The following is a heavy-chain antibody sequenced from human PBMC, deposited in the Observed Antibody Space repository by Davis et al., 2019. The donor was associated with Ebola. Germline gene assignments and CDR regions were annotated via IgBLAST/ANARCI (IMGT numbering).Heavy chain of an antibody. CDR3: ARTISAAGDSMDV. J-gene: IGHJ6*04. Sequence: GESLKISCVASGFTFSSYAVHWVRQAPGKGLEWVAVISYDGSDQYYADTVKGRFTISRDNSKNTLYLQMNSLRTEDTAVYYCARTISAAGDSMDVWGKGTTVTVSS. D-gene: IGHD6-25*01. CDR2: ISYDGSDQ. CDR1: GFTFSSYA. V-gene: IGHV3-30-3*01.